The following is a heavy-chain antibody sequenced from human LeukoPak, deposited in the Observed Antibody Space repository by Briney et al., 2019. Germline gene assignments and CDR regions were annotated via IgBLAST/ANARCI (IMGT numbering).Heavy chain of an antibody. Sequence: SETLSLTCTVSGGSISSSSYYWGWIRQPPGKGLEWIGSIYYSGSTYYNPSLKSRVTISVDTSKNQFSLKLSSVTAADTAVYYCARAVTLGYWGQGTLVAVSS. V-gene: IGHV4-39*01. J-gene: IGHJ4*02. CDR2: IYYSGST. CDR1: GGSISSSSYY. D-gene: IGHD3-16*01. CDR3: ARAVTLGY.